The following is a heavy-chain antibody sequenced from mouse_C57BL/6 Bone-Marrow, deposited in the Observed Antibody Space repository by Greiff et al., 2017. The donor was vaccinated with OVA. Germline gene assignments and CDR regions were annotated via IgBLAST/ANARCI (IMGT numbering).Heavy chain of an antibody. CDR1: GFTFSSYA. J-gene: IGHJ4*01. CDR3: ARGLWPY. CDR2: ISDGGSYT. D-gene: IGHD1-1*02. Sequence: EVHLVESGGGLVKPGGSLKLSCAASGFTFSSYAMSWVRQTPEKRLEWVATISDGGSYTYYPDNVKGRFTISRDNAKNNLYLQMSHLKSEDTAMYYCARGLWPYWGQGTSVTVSS. V-gene: IGHV5-4*01.